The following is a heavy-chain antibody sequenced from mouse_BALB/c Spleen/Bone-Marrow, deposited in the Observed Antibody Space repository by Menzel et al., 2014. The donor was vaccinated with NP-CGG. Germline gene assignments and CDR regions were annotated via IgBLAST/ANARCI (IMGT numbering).Heavy chain of an antibody. J-gene: IGHJ1*01. CDR2: IRNKAKGYTT. CDR1: GFTFTDYY. V-gene: IGHV7-3*02. Sequence: EVKLVESGGGLVQPGGSERLSCETSGFTFTDYYMSWVRQPPGKALEWLGFIRNKAKGYTTDYSASVKGRFTISRDNSQSISYLQMNTLRAEDSATYYCARDENVGIYWYFDVWGAGTTVTVSS. CDR3: ARDENVGIYWYFDV.